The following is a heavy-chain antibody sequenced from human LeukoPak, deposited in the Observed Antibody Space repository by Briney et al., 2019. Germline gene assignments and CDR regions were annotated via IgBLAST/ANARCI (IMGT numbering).Heavy chain of an antibody. CDR1: GFTFSTYR. Sequence: GGSLRLSCAASGFTFSTYRMSWVRQAPGKGLEWVANIKQDGSEKHYVDSVKGRFTISRDNAKNSLYLQMSSLRAEDTAVYYCTRVEETATTAAIIRKYSYYYYYMNVWGKGNTVTVSS. J-gene: IGHJ6*03. CDR2: IKQDGSEK. D-gene: IGHD4-11*01. V-gene: IGHV3-7*01. CDR3: TRVEETATTAAIIRKYSYYYYYMNV.